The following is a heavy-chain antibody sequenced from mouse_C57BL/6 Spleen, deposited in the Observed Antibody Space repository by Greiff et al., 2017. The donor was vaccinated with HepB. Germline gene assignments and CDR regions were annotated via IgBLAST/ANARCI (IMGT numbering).Heavy chain of an antibody. CDR1: GYAFSSYW. D-gene: IGHD1-1*01. CDR2: IYPGDGDT. CDR3: ARGGSTVVATGRFAY. Sequence: VQLQQSGAELVKPGASVKISCKASGYAFSSYWMNWVKQRPGKGLEWIGQIYPGDGDTNYNGKFKGKATLTADKSSSTAYRQLSSLTSEESAVYFCARGGSTVVATGRFAYWGQGTLVTVSA. J-gene: IGHJ3*01. V-gene: IGHV1-80*01.